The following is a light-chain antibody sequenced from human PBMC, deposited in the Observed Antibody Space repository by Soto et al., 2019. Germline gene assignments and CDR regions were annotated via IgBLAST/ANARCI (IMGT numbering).Light chain of an antibody. V-gene: IGKV3-20*01. CDR1: QSVSNNY. CDR2: GAS. CDR3: QQYGSSGT. J-gene: IGKJ1*01. Sequence: SVLAQSPGTVSLSPGERATLSCRASQSVSNNYLAWYQQKPGQAPRLLIYGASNRATGIPDRFSGSGSGTDFTLTISRLEPEDFAVYYCQQYGSSGTFGQGTKVDI.